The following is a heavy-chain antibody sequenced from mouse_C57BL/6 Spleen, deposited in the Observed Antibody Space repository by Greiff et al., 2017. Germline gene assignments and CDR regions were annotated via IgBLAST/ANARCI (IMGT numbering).Heavy chain of an antibody. CDR2: IYPGDGDT. V-gene: IGHV1-80*01. CDR3: ARPGLRGADFDV. Sequence: QVQLQQSGAELVKPGASVKISCKASGYAFSSYWMNWVKQRPGKGLEWIGQIYPGDGDTNYNGKFKGKATLTADKSSSTAYMQLSSLTSEDSAVYFCARPGLRGADFDVWGTGTTVTVSS. CDR1: GYAFSSYW. D-gene: IGHD1-1*01. J-gene: IGHJ1*03.